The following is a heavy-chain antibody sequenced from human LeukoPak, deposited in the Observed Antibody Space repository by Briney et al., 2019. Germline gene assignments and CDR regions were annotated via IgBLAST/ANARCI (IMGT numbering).Heavy chain of an antibody. V-gene: IGHV5-51*01. D-gene: IGHD3-9*01. CDR2: ISPGDSDT. CDR3: AGHSFDTVDAFDI. CDR1: GFSFNNHW. J-gene: IGHJ3*02. Sequence: GESLKISCKASGFSFNNHWIGWVRQMPGKGLELRGIISPGDSDTRYSPSFQGRVTISHDKCIDHAYLQSRSLKASDTAMYFCAGHSFDTVDAFDIWGQGTIVTVSA.